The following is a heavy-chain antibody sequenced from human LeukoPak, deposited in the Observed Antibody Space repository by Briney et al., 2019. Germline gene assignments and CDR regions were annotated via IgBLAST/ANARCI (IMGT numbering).Heavy chain of an antibody. D-gene: IGHD5/OR15-5a*01. CDR3: ARDVSDY. V-gene: IGHV4-38-2*02. J-gene: IGHJ4*02. Sequence: SETLSLTCTVSGYSISSGYYWGWIRQPPGKGLEWIGSIYHSGSTYYNPSLKSRVTISADTSKNQFSLKLSSVTAADTAVYYCARDVSDYWGQGTLVTVSS. CDR1: GYSISSGYY. CDR2: IYHSGST.